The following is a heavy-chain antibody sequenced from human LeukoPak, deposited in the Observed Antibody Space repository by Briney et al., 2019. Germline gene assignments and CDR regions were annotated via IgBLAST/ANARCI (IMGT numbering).Heavy chain of an antibody. D-gene: IGHD3-16*02. V-gene: IGHV1-2*02. CDR2: INPNSGGT. Sequence: ASVKVSCKASGYTFTGYYMHWVRQAPGQGLEWMGWINPNSGGTNYAQKFQGRVTMTRGTSISTAYMELSRLRSDDTAVYYCARGSSNSIMITFGGVIVPFDYWGQGTLVTVSS. CDR3: ARGSSNSIMITFGGVIVPFDY. CDR1: GYTFTGYY. J-gene: IGHJ4*02.